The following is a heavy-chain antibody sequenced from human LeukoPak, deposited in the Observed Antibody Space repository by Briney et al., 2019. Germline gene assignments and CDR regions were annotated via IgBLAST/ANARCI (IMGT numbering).Heavy chain of an antibody. CDR2: INPNSGGT. J-gene: IGHJ4*02. CDR3: ARDRVVVPAAFDY. D-gene: IGHD2-2*01. CDR1: GYTFTAYY. V-gene: IGHV1-2*02. Sequence: ASVKVFCKASGYTFTAYYMHWVRQAPGQGLEWMGWINPNSGGTNYAQKFQGRVTMTRDTSISTAYMELSRLRSDDTAVYYCARDRVVVPAAFDYWGQGTLVTVSS.